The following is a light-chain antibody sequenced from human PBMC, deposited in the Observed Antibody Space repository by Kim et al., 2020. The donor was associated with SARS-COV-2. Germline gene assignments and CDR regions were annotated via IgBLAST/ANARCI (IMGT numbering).Light chain of an antibody. Sequence: GQSITISCTGTSGDVGGYNYVSWFQQHPGKAPKVVISDVTVRPSGVSRRFSGSKSGNTASLTISGLQAEDEADYYCLSYTSSSTWVFGGGTQLTVL. CDR3: LSYTSSSTWV. CDR1: SGDVGGYNY. J-gene: IGLJ3*02. CDR2: DVT. V-gene: IGLV2-14*04.